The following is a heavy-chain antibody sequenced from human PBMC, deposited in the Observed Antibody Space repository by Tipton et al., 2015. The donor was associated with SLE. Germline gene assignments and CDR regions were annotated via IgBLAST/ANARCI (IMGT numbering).Heavy chain of an antibody. CDR1: GYSISSGYY. Sequence: TLSLTCAVSGYSISSGYYWGWIRQPPGKGLEWIGHIYTSGSTNYNPPLKSRVTISVDTSKNQFSLKLSSVTAADTAVYYCARDLEAFDIWGQGTMVTVSS. CDR3: ARDLEAFDI. J-gene: IGHJ3*02. CDR2: IYTSGST. D-gene: IGHD1-1*01. V-gene: IGHV4-38-2*02.